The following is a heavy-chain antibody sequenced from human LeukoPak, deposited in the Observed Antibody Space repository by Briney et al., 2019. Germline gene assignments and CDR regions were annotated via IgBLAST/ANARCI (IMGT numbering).Heavy chain of an antibody. V-gene: IGHV3-64*01. Sequence: GGSLRLSCAASGFTFSSYAMHWVRQAPGKGLEYVSAISSNGGSTYYANSVKGGFTISRDNSKNTLYLQMGSLRAEDMAVYYCARVSRARPDVYYYMDVWGRGTTVTVSS. CDR2: ISSNGGST. J-gene: IGHJ6*03. CDR3: ARVSRARPDVYYYMDV. D-gene: IGHD6-6*01. CDR1: GFTFSSYA.